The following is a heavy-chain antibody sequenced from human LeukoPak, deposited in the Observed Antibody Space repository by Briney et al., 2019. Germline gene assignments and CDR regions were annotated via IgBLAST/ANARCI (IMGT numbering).Heavy chain of an antibody. J-gene: IGHJ3*02. CDR2: INPNSGGT. V-gene: IGHV1-2*02. CDR3: ARDFYEGGDSSGYYLAAFDI. CDR1: GYTFTGYY. Sequence: ASVKVSCKASGYTFTGYYMHWVRQAPGQGLEWMGWINPNSGGTNYAQKFQGRVTVTRDTSISTACMELSRLRSDDTAVYHCARDFYEGGDSSGYYLAAFDIWGQGTMVTVSS. D-gene: IGHD3-22*01.